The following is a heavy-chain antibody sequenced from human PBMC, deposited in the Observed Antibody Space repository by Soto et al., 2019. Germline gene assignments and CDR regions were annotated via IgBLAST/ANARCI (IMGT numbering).Heavy chain of an antibody. CDR3: ARGDYYGSASYGVMDV. CDR2: INPNSGGT. D-gene: IGHD3-10*01. J-gene: IGHJ6*02. Sequence: ASVKVSCKASGYTFTGYYMHWVRQAPGQGLEWMGWINPNSGGTNYAQKFQGWVTMTRDTSISTAYMELSRLRSDDTAVYYCARGDYYGSASYGVMDVWGQGITVTVSS. V-gene: IGHV1-2*04. CDR1: GYTFTGYY.